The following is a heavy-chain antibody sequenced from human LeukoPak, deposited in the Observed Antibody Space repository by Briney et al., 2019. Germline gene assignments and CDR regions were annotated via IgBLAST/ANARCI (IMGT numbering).Heavy chain of an antibody. V-gene: IGHV1-2*02. D-gene: IGHD5-12*01. Sequence: GASVKASCKASGYTFTGYYIHWVRQAPGQGLEWMGWINPNSGGTNYAQNFQGRVTMTRDTSISTAYMELSGLRSDDTAVYYCARGGGQVPAISVNRFDPWGQGTLVTVSS. CDR1: GYTFTGYY. J-gene: IGHJ5*02. CDR3: ARGGGQVPAISVNRFDP. CDR2: INPNSGGT.